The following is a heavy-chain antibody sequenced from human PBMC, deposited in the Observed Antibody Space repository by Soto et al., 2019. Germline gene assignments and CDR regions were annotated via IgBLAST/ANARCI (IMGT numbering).Heavy chain of an antibody. D-gene: IGHD6-19*01. Sequence: QLQLQESGPGLVKPSETLSLTCTVSGGSISSSSYYWGWIRQPPGKGLEWIGSIYYSGSTYYNPSLKSRVTISVDTSKNQFSLKLSSVTAADTAVYYCARDSGWYYFDYWGQGTLVTVSS. CDR3: ARDSGWYYFDY. J-gene: IGHJ4*02. CDR2: IYYSGST. CDR1: GGSISSSSYY. V-gene: IGHV4-39*01.